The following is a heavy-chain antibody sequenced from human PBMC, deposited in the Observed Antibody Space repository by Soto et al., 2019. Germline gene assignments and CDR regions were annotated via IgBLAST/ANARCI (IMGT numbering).Heavy chain of an antibody. CDR2: IYHTGVT. J-gene: IGHJ5*02. CDR1: GDSLINGVYY. CDR3: ARDLTSNLNCFDP. V-gene: IGHV4-31*03. Sequence: PSETLSLTCTVSGDSLINGVYYGIWIRQLPGKGLEWIGYIYHTGVTYYNPSLKSRLTMSIDTSKNQFSLKLSSVTAADTAVYYCARDLTSNLNCFDPWGQGTLVTVS. D-gene: IGHD3-10*01.